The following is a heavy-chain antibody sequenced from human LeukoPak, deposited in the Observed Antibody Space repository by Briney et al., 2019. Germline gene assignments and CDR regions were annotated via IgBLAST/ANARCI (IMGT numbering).Heavy chain of an antibody. V-gene: IGHV3-74*01. D-gene: IGHD2-15*01. CDR1: GFTFSSYW. J-gene: IGHJ4*02. CDR2: INSDGTRT. Sequence: GGSLRLSCAASGFTFSSYWMHWVRQAPGKGLGWVSRINSDGTRTNYADSVKGRFTISRDNAKNTLYLQMNSLRAEDTAVYYCAKDRGSNEFDYWGQGTLVTVSS. CDR3: AKDRGSNEFDY.